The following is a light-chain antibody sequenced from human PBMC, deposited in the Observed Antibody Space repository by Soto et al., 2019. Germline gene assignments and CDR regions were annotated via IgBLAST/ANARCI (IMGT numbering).Light chain of an antibody. J-gene: IGKJ1*01. V-gene: IGKV3-20*01. CDR3: QQYNDWPRT. CDR2: GAS. CDR1: QSVSGTY. Sequence: PGERVTLSCRASQSVSGTYLSWYQQKPGQAPRLLIYGASSRATGIPDRFSGSGSGTDFTLTISRLQSEDFAVYYCQQYNDWPRTFGQGTKVDI.